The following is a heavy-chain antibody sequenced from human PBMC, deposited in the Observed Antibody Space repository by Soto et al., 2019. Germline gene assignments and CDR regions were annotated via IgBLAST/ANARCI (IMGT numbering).Heavy chain of an antibody. CDR3: VKDIQRAAAGPFDY. Sequence: EVQLLESGGGLVQPGGSLRLSCAASGFTFSSYAMSWVRQAPGKGLEWVSAISGSGGSTSYADSVKGRFTISRDNSKNTLYLQMNSLGAEDTAVYYCVKDIQRAAAGPFDYWGQGTLVTVSS. J-gene: IGHJ4*02. CDR2: ISGSGGST. CDR1: GFTFSSYA. D-gene: IGHD6-13*01. V-gene: IGHV3-23*01.